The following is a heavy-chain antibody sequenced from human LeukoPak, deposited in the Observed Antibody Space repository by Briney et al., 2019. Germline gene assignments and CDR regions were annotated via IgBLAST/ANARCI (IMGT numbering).Heavy chain of an antibody. CDR1: GFTFDDYA. J-gene: IGHJ4*02. CDR3: ARIERTSYYDFWSGYYTCFYFDY. CDR2: ISWNSGSI. D-gene: IGHD3-3*01. Sequence: GRSLRLSCAASGFTFDDYAMHWVRQAPGKGLEWVSGISWNSGSIGYADSVKGRFTISRDNAKNSLYLQMNSLRAEDMALYYCARIERTSYYDFWSGYYTCFYFDYWGQGTLVTVSS. V-gene: IGHV3-9*03.